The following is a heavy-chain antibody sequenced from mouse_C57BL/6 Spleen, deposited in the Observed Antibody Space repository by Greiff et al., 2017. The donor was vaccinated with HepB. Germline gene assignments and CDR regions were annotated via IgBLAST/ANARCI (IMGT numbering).Heavy chain of an antibody. CDR1: GYTFTSYW. Sequence: VQLQQSGAELVKPGASVKMSCKASGYTFTSYWITWVKQRPGQGLEWIGDIYPGSGSTNYNEKFKSKATLTVDTSSSTAYMQLSSLTSEDSAVYYCARATTVVALDYWGQGTTLTVSS. V-gene: IGHV1-55*01. CDR3: ARATTVVALDY. D-gene: IGHD1-1*01. J-gene: IGHJ2*01. CDR2: IYPGSGST.